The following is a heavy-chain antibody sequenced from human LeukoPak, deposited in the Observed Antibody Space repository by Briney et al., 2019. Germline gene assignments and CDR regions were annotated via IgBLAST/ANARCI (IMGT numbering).Heavy chain of an antibody. Sequence: SETLSLTCTVSSGSINNYSWSWIRQSPGKGLEWIGSISYSGSTKYNPSLTSRVTVSVDTSKNQFSLRLSSVTAADTAMYYCARHRSPLESFHHWGQGTLVTVSS. CDR1: SGSINNYS. CDR3: ARHRSPLESFHH. J-gene: IGHJ1*01. CDR2: ISYSGST. D-gene: IGHD3-3*01. V-gene: IGHV4-59*08.